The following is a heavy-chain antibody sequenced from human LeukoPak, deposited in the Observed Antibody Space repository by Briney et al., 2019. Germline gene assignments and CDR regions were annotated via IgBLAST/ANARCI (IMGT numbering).Heavy chain of an antibody. V-gene: IGHV1-18*01. J-gene: IGHJ4*02. Sequence: PRASVKVSCKASGYTFTSYGISWVRQAPGQGREWMGWISAYNGNTNYAQKLQGRVTMTTDTSTSTAYMELRSLRSDDTAVYYCARGRFLEWLLPYFDYWGQGTLVTVSS. CDR2: ISAYNGNT. CDR3: ARGRFLEWLLPYFDY. D-gene: IGHD3-3*01. CDR1: GYTFTSYG.